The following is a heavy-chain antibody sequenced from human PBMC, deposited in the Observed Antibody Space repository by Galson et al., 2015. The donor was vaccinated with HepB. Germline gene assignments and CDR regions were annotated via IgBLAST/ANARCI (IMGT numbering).Heavy chain of an antibody. V-gene: IGHV1-18*01. CDR2: IDVYHGDT. CDR3: ARDWGSAI. Sequence: SVKVSCKAPGYILSNYGLSWVRQAPGQGLEWMGGIDVYHGDTKTAQKLQGRVTMTTDTSTSTAYMELRSLRSDDTAVYYCARDWGSAIWGQGTMVTVSS. J-gene: IGHJ3*02. CDR1: GYILSNYG. D-gene: IGHD7-27*01.